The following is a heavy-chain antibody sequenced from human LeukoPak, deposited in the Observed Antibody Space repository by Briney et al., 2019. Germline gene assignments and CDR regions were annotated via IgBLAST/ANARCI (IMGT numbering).Heavy chain of an antibody. Sequence: SETLSLTCAVYGGSFSGYYWSWIRQPPGKGLEWIGEINHSGSTNYNPSFNSRVTISLDTSKNQVSLNLNSVTAADTAIYFCARRVLVSGVYAFDMWGQGTMVTVSS. CDR1: GGSFSGYY. D-gene: IGHD2-8*02. J-gene: IGHJ3*02. CDR2: INHSGST. V-gene: IGHV4-34*01. CDR3: ARRVLVSGVYAFDM.